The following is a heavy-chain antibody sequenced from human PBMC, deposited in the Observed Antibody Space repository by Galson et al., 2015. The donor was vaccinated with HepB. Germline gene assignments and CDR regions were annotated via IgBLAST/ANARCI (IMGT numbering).Heavy chain of an antibody. V-gene: IGHV1-2*02. J-gene: IGHJ5*02. D-gene: IGHD6-19*01. CDR2: INPNSGVT. Sequence: SVKVSCKASGYTFTGYYMHWVRQAPGQGLEWMGWINPNSGVTNYAQKFQGRVTMTRDTSTSTAYMELSSLMSDDTAVYYCARSTSRWYAWFDPWGQGTLVTVSA. CDR1: GYTFTGYY. CDR3: ARSTSRWYAWFDP.